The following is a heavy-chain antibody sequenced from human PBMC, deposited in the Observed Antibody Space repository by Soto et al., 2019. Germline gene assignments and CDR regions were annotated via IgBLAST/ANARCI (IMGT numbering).Heavy chain of an antibody. CDR3: ASKDCSGGSCYFGY. V-gene: IGHV3-53*01. CDR2: IYSGGST. CDR1: GFTVSSNY. Sequence: EVQLVESGGGLIQPGGSLRLSCAASGFTVSSNYMSWVRHAPGKGLEWVSVIYSGGSTYYADSVKGRFTISRDNSKNTLYLQMNSLRAEDTAVYYCASKDCSGGSCYFGYWGQGTLVTVSS. J-gene: IGHJ4*02. D-gene: IGHD2-15*01.